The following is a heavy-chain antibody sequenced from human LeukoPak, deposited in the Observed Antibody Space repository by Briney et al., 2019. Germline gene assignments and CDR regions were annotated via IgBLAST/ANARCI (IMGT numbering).Heavy chain of an antibody. D-gene: IGHD3-16*02. CDR1: GFTFSSYA. Sequence: PGRSLRLSCAASGFTFSSYAMHWVRQAPGKGLEWVAVISYDGSNKYYADSVKGRFTISRDNSKNTLYLQMNSLRAEDTAAYYCARGGMITFGGVIGDYWGQGTLVTVSS. J-gene: IGHJ4*02. CDR2: ISYDGSNK. CDR3: ARGGMITFGGVIGDY. V-gene: IGHV3-30*04.